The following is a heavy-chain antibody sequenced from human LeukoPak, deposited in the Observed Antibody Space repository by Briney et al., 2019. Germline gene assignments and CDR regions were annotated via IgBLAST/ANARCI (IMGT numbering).Heavy chain of an antibody. J-gene: IGHJ5*02. D-gene: IGHD1-26*01. CDR2: ISNNGGYT. CDR3: AKWAAWDGFDP. Sequence: PGGSLRLSCAASGFTFSSSAMSWVRQAPGKGLEWVSAISNNGGYTYYADSVQGRFTISRDNSKSTLCLQMNSLRAEDTAVYYCAKWAAWDGFDPWGQGTLVTVSS. V-gene: IGHV3-23*01. CDR1: GFTFSSSA.